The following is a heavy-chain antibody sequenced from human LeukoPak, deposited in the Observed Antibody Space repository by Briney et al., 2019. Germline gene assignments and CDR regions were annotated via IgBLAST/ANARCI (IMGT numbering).Heavy chain of an antibody. CDR2: INPNSGGT. CDR3: ARDLEQLVPLSDY. V-gene: IGHV1-2*02. J-gene: IGHJ4*02. CDR1: GYTFTGYY. D-gene: IGHD6-6*01. Sequence: GASVKVSCKASGYTFTGYYMHWVRQAPGQGLEWMGWINPNSGGTNYAQKFQGRVTMTRDTSISTAYMELSRLRSDDTAVYYCARDLEQLVPLSDYWGQGTLVTVSS.